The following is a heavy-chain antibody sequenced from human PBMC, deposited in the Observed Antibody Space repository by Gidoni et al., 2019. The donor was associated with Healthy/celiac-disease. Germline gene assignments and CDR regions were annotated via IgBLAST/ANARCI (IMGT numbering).Heavy chain of an antibody. J-gene: IGHJ4*02. D-gene: IGHD6-19*01. V-gene: IGHV3-23*04. Sequence: EVQLVESGGGLVQPGGSLRLSCAASGFTFSSYAMSWVRQAPGKGLEWVSAISGSGGSTYYADSVKGRFTISRDNSKNTLYLQMNSLRAEDTAVYYCAKDLIAVAGTSYYFDYWGQGTLVTVSS. CDR3: AKDLIAVAGTSYYFDY. CDR1: GFTFSSYA. CDR2: ISGSGGST.